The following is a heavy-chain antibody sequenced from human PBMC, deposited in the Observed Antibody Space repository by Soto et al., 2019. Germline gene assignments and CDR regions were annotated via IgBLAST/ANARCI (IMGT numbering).Heavy chain of an antibody. CDR3: AREGGSSWYPGYYYYYYGMDV. J-gene: IGHJ6*02. V-gene: IGHV4-30-4*01. CDR2: IYYSGST. CDR1: GGSISSGDYY. Sequence: SETLSLTCTVSGGSISSGDYYWSWIRQPPGKGLEWIGYIYYSGSTYYNPSLKNRVTISVDTSKNQFSLKLSSVTAADTAVYYCAREGGSSWYPGYYYYYYGMDVWGQGTTVTVSS. D-gene: IGHD6-13*01.